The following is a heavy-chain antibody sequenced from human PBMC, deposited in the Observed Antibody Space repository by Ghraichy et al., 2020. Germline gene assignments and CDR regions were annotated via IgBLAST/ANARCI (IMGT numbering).Heavy chain of an antibody. J-gene: IGHJ6*02. V-gene: IGHV3-74*01. CDR2: INSDGTSP. CDR1: GFTFSNYW. Sequence: GVLRLSCAASGFTFSNYWMHWVRQAPGKGLVWVSRINSDGTSPTYADSVRGRFTISRDNAKNTLSLQMNSLRAEDTAVYFCVRAGRRGDYKYGLDVWGQGTTVTVSS. CDR3: VRAGRRGDYKYGLDV. D-gene: IGHD1-1*01.